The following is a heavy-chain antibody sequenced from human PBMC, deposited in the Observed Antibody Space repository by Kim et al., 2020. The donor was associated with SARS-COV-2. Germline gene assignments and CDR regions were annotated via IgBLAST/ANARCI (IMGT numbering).Heavy chain of an antibody. CDR1: GYTLTELS. CDR3: ATSSGSYYRFDY. J-gene: IGHJ4*02. V-gene: IGHV1-24*01. Sequence: ASVKVSCKVSGYTLTELSMHWVRQAPGKGLEWMGGFDPEDGETIYAQKFQGRVTMTEDTSTDTAYMELSSLRSEDTAVYYCATSSGSYYRFDYWGQGTLVTVSS. D-gene: IGHD1-26*01. CDR2: FDPEDGET.